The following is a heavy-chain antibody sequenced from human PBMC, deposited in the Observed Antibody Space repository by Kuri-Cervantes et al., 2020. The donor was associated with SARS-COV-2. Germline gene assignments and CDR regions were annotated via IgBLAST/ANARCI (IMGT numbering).Heavy chain of an antibody. D-gene: IGHD6-6*01. J-gene: IGHJ4*02. CDR1: GFTFSSYW. CDR2: IKQDGSEK. CDR3: ARDPRYSSSWLDY. V-gene: IGHV3-7*01. Sequence: GESLKISCAASGFTFSSYWMSCVRQAPGKGLEWVANIKQDGSEKYYVDSVKGRFTISRDNAKNSLYLQMSSLRAEDTAVYYCARDPRYSSSWLDYWGQGTLVTVSS.